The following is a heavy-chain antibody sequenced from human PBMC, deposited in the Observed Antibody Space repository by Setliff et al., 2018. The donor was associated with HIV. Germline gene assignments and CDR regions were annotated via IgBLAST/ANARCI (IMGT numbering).Heavy chain of an antibody. Sequence: LSLTCAVYGGSFSASYWSWIRQAPGKGLEWIGEINHSGITHFNPSLDTRVTMFADASKNQFSLRLSPVTAADTAIYYCAKGPRGLGLRYYFDYWAQGSQVTVSS. CDR1: GGSFSASY. J-gene: IGHJ4*02. CDR2: INHSGIT. V-gene: IGHV4-34*01. D-gene: IGHD3-10*01. CDR3: AKGPRGLGLRYYFDY.